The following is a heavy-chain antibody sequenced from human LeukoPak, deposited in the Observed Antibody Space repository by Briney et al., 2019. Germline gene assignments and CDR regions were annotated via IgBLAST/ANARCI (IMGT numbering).Heavy chain of an antibody. D-gene: IGHD5-18*01. CDR1: GFTFSSYS. V-gene: IGHV3-48*01. CDR3: AKRIQSAMAMGY. J-gene: IGHJ4*02. CDR2: ISSSSSTI. Sequence: GGSLRLSCAASGFTFSSYSMNWVRQAPGKGLEWVSYISSSSSTIYYADSVKGRFTISRDNAKNTMYLQMNSLRAEDTAVYYCAKRIQSAMAMGYWGQGTLVTVSS.